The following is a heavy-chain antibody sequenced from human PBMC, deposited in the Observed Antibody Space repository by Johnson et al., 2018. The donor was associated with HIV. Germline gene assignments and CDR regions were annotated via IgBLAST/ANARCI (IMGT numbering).Heavy chain of an antibody. J-gene: IGHJ3*02. D-gene: IGHD2-2*01. CDR3: AKVVRRDLDAFDI. CDR2: ISSSGSTI. CDR1: GFTFSDYY. Sequence: QVQLVESGGGLVKPGGSLRLSCAASGFTFSDYYMSWIRQAPGKGLEWVSYISSSGSTIYYADSVKGRFTISRDNSKNTLYLQMNSLRAEDTAVYYCAKVVRRDLDAFDIWGQGTMVTVSS. V-gene: IGHV3-11*04.